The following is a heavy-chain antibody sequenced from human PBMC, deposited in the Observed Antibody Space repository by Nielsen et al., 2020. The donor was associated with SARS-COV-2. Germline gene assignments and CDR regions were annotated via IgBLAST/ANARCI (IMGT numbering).Heavy chain of an antibody. Sequence: GGSLRLSCGGSGFTFADYTMHWLRQVPGKGMEWVSLINWDGYSTFYADSVKGRFTMSRDNSRDSVYLQMDSLRPEDSAFYYCAKDTRVFGVVISAFDSWGQGTLVTVSS. J-gene: IGHJ4*02. CDR1: GFTFADYT. CDR2: INWDGYST. V-gene: IGHV3-43*01. D-gene: IGHD3-3*01. CDR3: AKDTRVFGVVISAFDS.